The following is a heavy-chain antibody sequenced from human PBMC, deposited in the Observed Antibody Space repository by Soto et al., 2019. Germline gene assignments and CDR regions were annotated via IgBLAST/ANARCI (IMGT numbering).Heavy chain of an antibody. CDR2: VTVTGGST. CDR3: ARQRSPEGWFDP. D-gene: IGHD3-10*01. J-gene: IGHJ5*02. Sequence: PTGCLGVSCSSSPRSSNTYGVTWVRPAPGKGLEWVSTVTVTGGSTYYADSVKGRFTISRDRSNYTVSLLLNSLRVEDTAIYYCARQRSPEGWFDPWGQGTLVKVSS. V-gene: IGHV3-23*01. CDR1: PRSSNTYG.